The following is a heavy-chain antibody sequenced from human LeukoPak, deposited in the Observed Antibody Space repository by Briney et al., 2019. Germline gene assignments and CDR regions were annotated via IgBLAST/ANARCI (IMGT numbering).Heavy chain of an antibody. V-gene: IGHV3-21*01. CDR3: ARNPARYSSSHNPFVY. Sequence: VGSLTLSRVSTVFTFSRYSINWVRQAPSKGLAWVSLISSHSRFLYYADSVKGRFTSSRDNAKNSLYLQMNSLRAEDTAVYYCARNPARYSSSHNPFVYWGQGTLVTVSS. CDR2: ISSHSRFL. CDR1: VFTFSRYS. J-gene: IGHJ4*02. D-gene: IGHD6-13*01.